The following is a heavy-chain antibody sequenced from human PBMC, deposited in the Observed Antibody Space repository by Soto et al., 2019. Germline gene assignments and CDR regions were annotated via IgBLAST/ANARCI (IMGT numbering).Heavy chain of an antibody. D-gene: IGHD2-2*01. V-gene: IGHV3-21*01. CDR1: GFTFSSYS. Sequence: GGSLRLSCAASGFTFSSYSMNWVRLAPGKGLEWVSSISSSSSYIYYADSVKGRFTISRDNAKNSLYLQMNSLRAEDTAVYYCARELYQDTNWFDPWGQGTLVTVSS. CDR3: ARELYQDTNWFDP. J-gene: IGHJ5*02. CDR2: ISSSSSYI.